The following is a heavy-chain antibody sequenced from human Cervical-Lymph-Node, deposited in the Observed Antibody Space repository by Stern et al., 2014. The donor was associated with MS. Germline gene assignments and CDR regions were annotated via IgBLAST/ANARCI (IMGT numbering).Heavy chain of an antibody. J-gene: IGHJ4*02. V-gene: IGHV3-30*18. CDR1: GFTFSTYG. D-gene: IGHD6-19*01. CDR3: AKDRGSGWSLDN. Sequence: QVQLVESGGGVVQPGRSLRLSCAGSGFTFSTYGMHWVRQAPGKVLEWVALISHDGSKKYYVDSVKGRFTISRDNSKNTMYVHMNSLRDEDTAVYYCAKDRGSGWSLDNWGQGTLVIVSS. CDR2: ISHDGSKK.